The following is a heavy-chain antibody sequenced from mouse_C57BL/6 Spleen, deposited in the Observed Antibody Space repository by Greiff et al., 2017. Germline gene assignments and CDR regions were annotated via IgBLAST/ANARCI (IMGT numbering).Heavy chain of an antibody. D-gene: IGHD1-1*01. CDR2: IHPKSGST. CDR3: ARDYGSSSWFAY. V-gene: IGHV1-64*01. CDR1: GYTFTSYW. Sequence: VQLQQSGAELVKPGASVKLSCKASGYTFTSYWMHWVKQRPGQGLEWIGMIHPKSGSTNYNEKFKSKATLTVDKSSSTAYMQLSSLTSEDSAVYYCARDYGSSSWFAYWGQGTLVTVSA. J-gene: IGHJ3*01.